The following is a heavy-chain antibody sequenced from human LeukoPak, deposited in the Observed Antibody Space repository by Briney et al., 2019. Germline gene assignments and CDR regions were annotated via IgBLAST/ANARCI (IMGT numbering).Heavy chain of an antibody. Sequence: AGGSLRLSSAGSGFTFSNYGVQWVRQAAGKGLVWVSRINVEGTRTDYADSVRGRFTISRDNDKNTLYLQLNSLTAEDTAIYYCARSMGGSNDLWGQGTLVSVSS. V-gene: IGHV3-74*01. J-gene: IGHJ5*02. CDR3: ARSMGGSNDL. D-gene: IGHD4-11*01. CDR2: INVEGTRT. CDR1: GFTFSNYG.